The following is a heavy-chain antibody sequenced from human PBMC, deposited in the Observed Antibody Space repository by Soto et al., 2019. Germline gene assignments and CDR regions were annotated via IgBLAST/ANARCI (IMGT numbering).Heavy chain of an antibody. Sequence: QVQLVESGGGVVQPGRSLRLSCTASGFTFSDYAMHWVRQAPGKGLEWVAVMSHDGSAKYHADSVKGRFTISRDNSKNTLYLQISSLRTEDTAVYSCAKDCECGSGGLYRYFDSWGQGTLVTVSS. J-gene: IGHJ4*02. V-gene: IGHV3-30*18. CDR1: GFTFSDYA. D-gene: IGHD6-19*01. CDR2: MSHDGSAK. CDR3: AKDCECGSGGLYRYFDS.